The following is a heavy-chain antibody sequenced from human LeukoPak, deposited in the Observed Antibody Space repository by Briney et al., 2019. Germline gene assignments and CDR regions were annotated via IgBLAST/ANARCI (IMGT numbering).Heavy chain of an antibody. CDR1: GFTFSSYA. V-gene: IGHV3-23*01. CDR3: AKGEHAVLRFLEWLLSHY. J-gene: IGHJ4*02. Sequence: PGGSLRLSCAASGFTFSSYAMSWVRQAPGKGLEWVSAISGSGGSTYYADSVKGRFTISRDNSKNTLYLQMNSLRAEDTAVYYCAKGEHAVLRFLEWLLSHYWGQGTLVTVSS. D-gene: IGHD3-3*01. CDR2: ISGSGGST.